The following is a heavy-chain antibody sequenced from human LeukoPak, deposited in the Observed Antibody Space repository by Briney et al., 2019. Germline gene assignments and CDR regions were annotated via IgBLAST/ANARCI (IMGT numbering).Heavy chain of an antibody. V-gene: IGHV3-21*01. J-gene: IGHJ4*02. CDR2: ISSSSSHI. CDR3: ARVATTGLDY. CDR1: EFTFSRYS. D-gene: IGHD6-13*01. Sequence: PGGSLRLSCAASEFTFSRYSMNWVRQAPGKGLEWVSSISSSSSHIFYADSVKGRFTISIDNAKNSLYLQMSSLRAEDTAVYYCARVATTGLDYWGQGTLVTVSS.